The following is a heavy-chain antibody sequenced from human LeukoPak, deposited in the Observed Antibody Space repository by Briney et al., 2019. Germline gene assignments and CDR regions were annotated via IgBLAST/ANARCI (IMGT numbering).Heavy chain of an antibody. V-gene: IGHV4-59*08. CDR2: MSYSGTT. J-gene: IGHJ4*02. CDR3: ARHEGKLWFGETAMNY. Sequence: SETLSLTCTVSGGSISSYSWSWVRQPPGKGLEWIAYMSYSGTTNYNPSLKSRVTTSVDTSKKQFSLKLSSVTAADTAVYYCARHEGKLWFGETAMNYWGQGTLVTVSS. CDR1: GGSISSYS. D-gene: IGHD3-10*01.